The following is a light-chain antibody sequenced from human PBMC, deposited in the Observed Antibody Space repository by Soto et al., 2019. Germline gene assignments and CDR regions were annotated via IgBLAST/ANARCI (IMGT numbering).Light chain of an antibody. CDR2: GES. CDR3: LQYDESPWT. Sequence: EIVLTQSPGTLSLSPGEGATLSCRASQSLTRAYLAWYQQKPGQSPRLLIHGESSRATGIPDRFSGSASGTEFTLTISRLEPEDFAVYYCLQYDESPWTFGQGTQVEIK. CDR1: QSLTRAY. J-gene: IGKJ1*01. V-gene: IGKV3-20*01.